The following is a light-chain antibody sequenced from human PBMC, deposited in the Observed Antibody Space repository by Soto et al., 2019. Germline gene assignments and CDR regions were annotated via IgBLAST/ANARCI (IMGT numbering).Light chain of an antibody. CDR1: QAISSY. J-gene: IGKJ1*01. V-gene: IGKV1-27*01. Sequence: DIQMTQSPSSLSASVGDRVSITCRASQAISSYLAWYQQKPGKVPKVLIYAASTLQSGVPSRFSGSGSGTDFTLTISSLQPEDVATYYCQKYNSAPPTFGHGTKVEIK. CDR3: QKYNSAPPT. CDR2: AAS.